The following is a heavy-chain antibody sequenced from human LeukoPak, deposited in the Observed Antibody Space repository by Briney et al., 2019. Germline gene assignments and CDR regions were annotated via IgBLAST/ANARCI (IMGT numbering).Heavy chain of an antibody. J-gene: IGHJ6*03. V-gene: IGHV4-34*01. CDR1: GGSFSGYY. Sequence: SETLSLTCAVSGGSFSGYYWSWVRQPPGKGLEWIGEINHSGSTNYNPSFKSRVTISVDTSKNQFSLKLSSVTAADPAVYYCARGREVTTLSYYYYYYMDVWGKGTTVTVSS. D-gene: IGHD4-17*01. CDR3: ARGREVTTLSYYYYYYMDV. CDR2: INHSGST.